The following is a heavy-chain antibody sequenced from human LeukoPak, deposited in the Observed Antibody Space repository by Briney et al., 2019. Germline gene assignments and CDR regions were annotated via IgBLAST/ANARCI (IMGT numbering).Heavy chain of an antibody. CDR1: GFTFSNYG. CDR2: IKRDESEK. V-gene: IGHV3-7*05. Sequence: QPGGSLRLSCAASGFTFSNYGMTWVRQAPGKGLEWVAHIKRDESEKFYVDSVKGRFTISRDNSKNTLYLQMNSLRAEDTAVYYCAKDLLVRGVISWFDPWGQGTLVTVSS. J-gene: IGHJ5*02. D-gene: IGHD3-10*01. CDR3: AKDLLVRGVISWFDP.